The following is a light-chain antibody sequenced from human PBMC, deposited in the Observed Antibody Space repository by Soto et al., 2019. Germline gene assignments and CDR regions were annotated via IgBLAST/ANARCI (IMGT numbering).Light chain of an antibody. CDR3: QQYNNLPPT. CDR2: SAS. V-gene: IGKV3-15*01. CDR1: ERVSTN. J-gene: IGKJ1*01. Sequence: PGASATPSFRASERVSTNLAWYQQTPGQAPRLLIYSASRRPTDIPVRFSGSGSGAEFTLTISRLQSEDFAIYYCQQYNNLPPTFGQGTKVYIK.